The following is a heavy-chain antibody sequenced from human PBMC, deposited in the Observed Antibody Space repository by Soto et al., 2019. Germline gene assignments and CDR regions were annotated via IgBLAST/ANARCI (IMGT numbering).Heavy chain of an antibody. CDR1: GFTFSSYP. D-gene: IGHD2-8*01. J-gene: IGHJ4*02. CDR2: ITEDGSGT. V-gene: IGHV3-74*01. Sequence: HPGGSLRLSCATSGFTFSSYPIHWVRQAPGKGPAWVSRITEDGSGTTYADSVKGRFTVTRDNAKNTMYLQMSGLGAEDTAVYHCVRGTNGWRGMDYWGQGTLVTAPQ. CDR3: VRGTNGWRGMDY.